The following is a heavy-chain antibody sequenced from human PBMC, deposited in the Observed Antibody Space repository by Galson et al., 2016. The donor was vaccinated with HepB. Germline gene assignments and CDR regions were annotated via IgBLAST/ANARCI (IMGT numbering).Heavy chain of an antibody. D-gene: IGHD1-26*01. Sequence: SLRLSCAASSGFPFSSYGLHWVRQAPGKALEWVAVISYVGTNIFYADSVQGRFTISRDNSKNTLYLQMNSLRREDTAVYYCAKDPRRILGGTVVGDYYNYYRDVWGKGTMVTVSS. CDR3: AKDPRRILGGTVVGDYYNYYRDV. V-gene: IGHV3-30*18. J-gene: IGHJ6*03. CDR1: GFPFSSYG. CDR2: ISYVGTNI.